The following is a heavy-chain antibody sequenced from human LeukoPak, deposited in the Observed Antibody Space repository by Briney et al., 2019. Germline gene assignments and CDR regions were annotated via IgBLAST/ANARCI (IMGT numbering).Heavy chain of an antibody. D-gene: IGHD3-22*01. J-gene: IGHJ4*02. CDR1: GGSFSGYY. CDR3: ARRNYYYDSSGYSG. CDR2: INHSGST. V-gene: IGHV4-34*01. Sequence: ASETLSLTCAVYGGSFSGYYWSWIRQPPGKGLEWIGEINHSGSTNYNPSLKSRVTISVDTSKNQLSLKLSSVTAADTAVYYCARRNYYYDSSGYSGWGQGTLVTVSS.